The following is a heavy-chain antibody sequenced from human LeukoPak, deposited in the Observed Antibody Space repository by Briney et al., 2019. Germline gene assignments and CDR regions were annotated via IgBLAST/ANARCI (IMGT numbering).Heavy chain of an antibody. Sequence: GGSLRLSCAASGFTFSSYSMNWVRQAPGKGLEWVSSISSSSSYIYYADSVKGRFTISRDNAKNSLYLQMNSLRAEDTAVYYCTRPHEYSSTDKQFDYWGQGTLVTVSS. CDR1: GFTFSSYS. J-gene: IGHJ4*02. CDR2: ISSSSSYI. V-gene: IGHV3-21*01. CDR3: TRPHEYSSTDKQFDY. D-gene: IGHD6-6*01.